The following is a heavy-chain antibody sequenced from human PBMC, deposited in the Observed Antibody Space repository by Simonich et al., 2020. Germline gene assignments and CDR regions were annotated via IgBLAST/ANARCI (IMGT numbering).Heavy chain of an antibody. J-gene: IGHJ6*02. CDR2: YDPEDGET. CDR3: ATRNTMGSGSYYYYYYGMDV. D-gene: IGHD3-10*01. Sequence: QVQLVQSGAEVTKPGASVKVSCKVSGFTLTEFSLHWVRQAPGKGLEWMGGYDPEDGETSYAKKFQGRVTMTEDTSTDTAYMELSSLRSDDTAVYYCATRNTMGSGSYYYYYYGMDVWGQGTTVTVSS. CDR1: GFTLTEFS. V-gene: IGHV1-24*01.